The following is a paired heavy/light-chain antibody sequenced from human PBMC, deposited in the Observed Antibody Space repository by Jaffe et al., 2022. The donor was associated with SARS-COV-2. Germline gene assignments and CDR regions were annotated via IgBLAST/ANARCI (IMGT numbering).Heavy chain of an antibody. CDR2: INSDGSST. D-gene: IGHD5-12*01. V-gene: IGHV3-74*01. CDR3: ARGSEMATITEYYYYYGMDV. Sequence: EVQLVESGGGLVQPGGSLRLSCAASGFTFSSYWMHWVRQAPGKGLVWVSRINSDGSSTSYADSVKGRFTISRDNAKNTLYLQMNSLRAEDTAVYYCARGSEMATITEYYYYYGMDVWGQGTTVTVSS. J-gene: IGHJ6*02. CDR1: GFTFSSYW.
Light chain of an antibody. Sequence: SYELTQPPSVSVSPGQTARITCSGDALPKQYAYWYQQKPGQAPVLVIYKDSERPSGIPERFSGSSSGTTVTLTISGVQAEDEADYYCQSADSSGTYEVFGGGTKLTVL. CDR1: ALPKQY. CDR3: QSADSSGTYEV. CDR2: KDS. V-gene: IGLV3-25*03. J-gene: IGLJ3*02.